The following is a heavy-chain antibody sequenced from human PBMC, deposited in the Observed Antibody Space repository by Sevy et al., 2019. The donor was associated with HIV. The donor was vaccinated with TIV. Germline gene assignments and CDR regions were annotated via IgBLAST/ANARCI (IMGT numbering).Heavy chain of an antibody. J-gene: IGHJ6*02. CDR1: GFTVSSNY. V-gene: IGHV3-66*02. CDR2: IYSGGST. D-gene: IGHD4-17*01. CDR3: ARPRANYVDHYFFYAMDV. Sequence: GESLKISCAASGFTVSSNYMSWVRQAPGKGLEWVSVIYSGGSTYYADSVKGRFTISRDNFKNTLYLQMNSLKTEDTAVYYCARPRANYVDHYFFYAMDVWGQGTTVTVSS.